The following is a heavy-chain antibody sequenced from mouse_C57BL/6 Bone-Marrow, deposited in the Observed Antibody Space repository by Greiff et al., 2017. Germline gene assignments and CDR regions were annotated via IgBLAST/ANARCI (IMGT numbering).Heavy chain of an antibody. J-gene: IGHJ2*01. Sequence: EVQLQQSGAELARPGASVKMSCKTSGYTFTSYWMHWVKQRPGQGLEWIGAIYPGNSDTSYNQKFKGKAKLTAVTSASTAYMELSSLTNEASAVYYCTSQFSTVVATDYFDYWGQGTTLTVSS. CDR2: IYPGNSDT. CDR3: TSQFSTVVATDYFDY. V-gene: IGHV1-5*01. D-gene: IGHD1-1*01. CDR1: GYTFTSYW.